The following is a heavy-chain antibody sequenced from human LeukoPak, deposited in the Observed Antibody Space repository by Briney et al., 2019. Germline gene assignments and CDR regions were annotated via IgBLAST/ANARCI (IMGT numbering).Heavy chain of an antibody. CDR3: ARSGSGSYYSTFDY. CDR2: INHSGST. CDR1: GGSFSGYY. Sequence: PSETLSLTCAVYGGSFSGYYWSWIRQPPGKGLEWIGEINHSGSTNYNPSLKSRVTISVDTSKNQFSLKLSSVTAADTAVYYCARSGSGSYYSTFDYWGQGTLVTVSS. J-gene: IGHJ4*02. D-gene: IGHD3-10*01. V-gene: IGHV4-34*01.